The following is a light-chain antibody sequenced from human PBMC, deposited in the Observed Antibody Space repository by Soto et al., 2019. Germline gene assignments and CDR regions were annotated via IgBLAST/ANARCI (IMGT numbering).Light chain of an antibody. CDR1: QSVSSY. V-gene: IGKV3-11*01. CDR3: QQRSNWPPWT. CDR2: DAS. Sequence: EIVLTQSPATLSLSPGERATLSCRASQSVSSYLAWYQQNPGQAPRLLIYDASNRATGIPARFSGSGSGTDFTPTISSLEPEDFAVYYCQQRSNWPPWTFGQGTKVEIK. J-gene: IGKJ1*01.